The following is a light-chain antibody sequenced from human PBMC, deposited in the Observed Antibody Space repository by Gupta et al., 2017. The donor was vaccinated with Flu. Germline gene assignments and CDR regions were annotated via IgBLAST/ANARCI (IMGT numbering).Light chain of an antibody. CDR1: QTVYDW. J-gene: IGKJ2*03. CDR2: KAS. CDR3: QQYNSYSYG. V-gene: IGKV1-5*03. Sequence: DIQMTQSPSTLSASVGDRVTITCRASQTVYDWLAWYQQKAGKAPKLLIYKASNLESGVPSRFSGSGSGTEFTLTISSLQPDDFATYYCQQYNSYSYGFGQGTKVEVK.